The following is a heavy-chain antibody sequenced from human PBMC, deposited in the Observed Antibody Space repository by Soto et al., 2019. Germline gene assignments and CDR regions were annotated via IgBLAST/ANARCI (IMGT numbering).Heavy chain of an antibody. CDR1: GGSMVSGVSP. CDR3: ARVAGSGWYDA. V-gene: IGHV4-30-2*01. CDR2: AYPRGST. D-gene: IGHD6-19*01. Sequence: PSETLSLTCAVSGGSMVSGVSPGSWFRQPPGKGLEWIGTAYPRGSTYYDPSLKSRVTISLDLSKNQSSLNLNSVTAADTAVYYCARVAGSGWYDAWGQGTLVTVSS. J-gene: IGHJ5*02.